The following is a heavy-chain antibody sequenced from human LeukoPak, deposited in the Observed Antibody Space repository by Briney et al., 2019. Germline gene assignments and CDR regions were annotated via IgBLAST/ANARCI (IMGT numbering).Heavy chain of an antibody. D-gene: IGHD2-2*01. CDR1: GYSFTSYW. V-gene: IGHV5-51*01. J-gene: IGHJ4*02. CDR2: IYPGDSDT. CDR3: ARGLGYCSSTSCYFDY. Sequence: GESLKISCKGSGYSFTSYWIGWVRQMPGKGLEWMGIIYPGDSDTTYSPSFQGQVTISADKSISTAYLQWSSLKASDTAMYYCARGLGYCSSTSCYFDYWGQGTLVTVSS.